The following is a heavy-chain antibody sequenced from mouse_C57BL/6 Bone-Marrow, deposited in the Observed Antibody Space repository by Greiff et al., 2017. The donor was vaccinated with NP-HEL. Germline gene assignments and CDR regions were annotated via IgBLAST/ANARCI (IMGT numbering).Heavy chain of an antibody. V-gene: IGHV1-55*01. CDR1: GYTFTSYW. Sequence: QVQLKQPGAELVKPGASVKMSCKASGYTFTSYWITWVKQRPGQGLEWIGDIYPGSGSTNYNEKFKSKATLTVDTSSSTAYMQLSSLTSEDSAVYYCARGSGEDWYFDVWGTGTTVTVSS. CDR3: ARGSGEDWYFDV. CDR2: IYPGSGST. J-gene: IGHJ1*03.